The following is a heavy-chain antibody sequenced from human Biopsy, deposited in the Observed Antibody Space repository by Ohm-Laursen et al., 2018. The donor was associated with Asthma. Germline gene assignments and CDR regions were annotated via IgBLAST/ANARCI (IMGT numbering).Heavy chain of an antibody. D-gene: IGHD6-6*01. CDR3: AHTVSSRYDY. V-gene: IGHV2-5*02. CDR2: IYWDDDK. Sequence: TQTLTLTFTFSGFSLTQSGVGVGWIRQAPGKALEWLAVIYWDDDKRYSPSLRGRLTITTDTSKRQVLLALTNVDPVDTATYFCAHTVSSRYDYWGQGTLVTVSS. CDR1: GFSLTQSGVG. J-gene: IGHJ4*02.